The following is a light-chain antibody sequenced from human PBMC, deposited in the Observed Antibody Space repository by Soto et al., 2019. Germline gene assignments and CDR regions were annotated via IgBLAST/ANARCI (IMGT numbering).Light chain of an antibody. V-gene: IGKV2-28*01. J-gene: IGKJ3*01. CDR1: QSLLHSNGYNY. CDR2: LGS. Sequence: DIVMTQSPLSLPVTPGEPASISCRSNQSLLHSNGYNYLDWYLQKPGQSPHLLIYLGSDRASGVPDRFSGSGSGTDFTLKISRVEAEDVGVYYCMQARQTPFTFGPGTKVDIK. CDR3: MQARQTPFT.